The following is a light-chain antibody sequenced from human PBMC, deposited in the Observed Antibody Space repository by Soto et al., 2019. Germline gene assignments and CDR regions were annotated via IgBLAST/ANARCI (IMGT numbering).Light chain of an antibody. CDR3: QQYHRYPWT. CDR1: QDITNS. CDR2: AAS. J-gene: IGKJ1*01. V-gene: IGKV1-16*01. Sequence: DIQMTQSPSSLSASVGDRVTITCRASQDITNSLAWFQQRPGKAPRSLINAASNLHGGVPSRFSGGGSGTDCSHTITSLQPEDFANYYCQQYHRYPWTFGGGTKVE.